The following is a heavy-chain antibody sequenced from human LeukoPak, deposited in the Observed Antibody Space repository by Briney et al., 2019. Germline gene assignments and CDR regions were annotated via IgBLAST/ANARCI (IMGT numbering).Heavy chain of an antibody. CDR1: CGSISGNY. CDR2: IYYTGST. CDR3: ARGSYDSRGYSTPFDH. D-gene: IGHD3-22*01. J-gene: IGHJ4*02. V-gene: IGHV4-59*08. Sequence: PSETLSLTCTVSCGSISGNYWTWIRQPPGKGLEWIGYIYYTGSTNYNPSLESRGTMSVDTSKNQVSLRLSSVTAADTAVYYCARGSYDSRGYSTPFDHWGQGTLVTVSP.